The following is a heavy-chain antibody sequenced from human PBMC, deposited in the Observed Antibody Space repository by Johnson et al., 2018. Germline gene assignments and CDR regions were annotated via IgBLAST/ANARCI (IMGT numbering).Heavy chain of an antibody. CDR1: GFTFSSYG. Sequence: QVQLVESGGGVVQPGRSLRLSCAASGFTFSSYGMHWVRQAPGKGLEWVAVISYDGSNKYYADSVKGRFTISRDNSKTTLYLQMNSLRAEDTAVYYCARARSWWDYYYYGMDVWGQGTTVTVSS. CDR3: ARARSWWDYYYYGMDV. CDR2: ISYDGSNK. J-gene: IGHJ6*02. D-gene: IGHD6-13*01. V-gene: IGHV3-33*05.